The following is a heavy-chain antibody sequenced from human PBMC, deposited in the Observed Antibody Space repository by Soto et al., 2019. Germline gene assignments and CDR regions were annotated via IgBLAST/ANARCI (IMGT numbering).Heavy chain of an antibody. D-gene: IGHD3-3*01. CDR1: GFSITNTW. CDR3: NSYPDFWGGHTPL. J-gene: IGHJ4*02. CDR2: VKSKADGGTA. Sequence: EVQLVESGGGLVQPGGSLTLSCAASGFSITNTWMHWVRQAPGKGLEWVGRVKSKADGGTADYAAPVKGRFTVSRDDSKNTQYLQINSLKMEDTAVYYCNSYPDFWGGHTPLWGQGTLVTVSS. V-gene: IGHV3-15*07.